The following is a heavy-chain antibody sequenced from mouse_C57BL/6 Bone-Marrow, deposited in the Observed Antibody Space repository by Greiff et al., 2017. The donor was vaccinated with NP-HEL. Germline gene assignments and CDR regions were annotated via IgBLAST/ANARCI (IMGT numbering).Heavy chain of an antibody. CDR1: GFTFSDYG. Sequence: EVKLMESGGGLVKPGGSLKLSCAASGFTFSDYGMHWVRQAPEKGLEWVAYISSGSSTIYYVDTVKGRFTISRDNAKNTLFLQMTSLRSEDTAMYYCARISWFAYWGQGTLVTVSA. V-gene: IGHV5-17*01. CDR2: ISSGSSTI. J-gene: IGHJ3*01. CDR3: ARISWFAY.